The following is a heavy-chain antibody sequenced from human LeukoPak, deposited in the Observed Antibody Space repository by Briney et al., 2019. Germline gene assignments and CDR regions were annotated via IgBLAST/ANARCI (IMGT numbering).Heavy chain of an antibody. CDR1: GYSISSGYY. CDR3: ARHRRSAYWNPVTTAFDY. Sequence: PSETLSLTCAVSGYSISSGYYWGWIRQPPGKGLVWIGSIYHSGSTYYNPSLKSRVTISVDTSKNQFSLKLSSVTAADTAVYYCARHRRSAYWNPVTTAFDYWGQGTLVTVSS. J-gene: IGHJ4*02. V-gene: IGHV4-38-2*01. D-gene: IGHD1-1*01. CDR2: IYHSGST.